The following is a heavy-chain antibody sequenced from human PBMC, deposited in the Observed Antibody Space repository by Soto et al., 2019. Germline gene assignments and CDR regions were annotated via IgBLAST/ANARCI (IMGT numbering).Heavy chain of an antibody. CDR3: ARHHGPTTSENGFDP. Sequence: QVHLVQSGVEVKTPGASVKVSCQASGYTFFNYDISWVRQAPGQGREWMGWISTYSGDTKYAQKFRGRVTMTTDTSTTTAYLELRSLRSDDTAVYYCARHHGPTTSENGFDPWGQGTLVTGSS. CDR2: ISTYSGDT. V-gene: IGHV1-18*01. J-gene: IGHJ5*02. D-gene: IGHD5-12*01. CDR1: GYTFFNYD.